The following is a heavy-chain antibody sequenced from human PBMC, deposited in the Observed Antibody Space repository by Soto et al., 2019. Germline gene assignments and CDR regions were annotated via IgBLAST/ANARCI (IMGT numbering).Heavy chain of an antibody. CDR1: GGSFSSYY. V-gene: IGHV4-34*01. J-gene: IGHJ4*02. Sequence: SETLSLTCGVYGGSFSSYYWGWIRQSPGKGLEWIGQINHSGSTNYNPSIKSRVTLSIDTSKNQFSLRLTSLTAADTAMYYCARGPSRHRVYFDYWGQGTLVT. CDR2: INHSGST. D-gene: IGHD2-8*01. CDR3: ARGPSRHRVYFDY.